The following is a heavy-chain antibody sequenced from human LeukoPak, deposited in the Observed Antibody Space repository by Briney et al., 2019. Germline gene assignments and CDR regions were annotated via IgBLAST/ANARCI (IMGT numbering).Heavy chain of an antibody. D-gene: IGHD6-6*01. J-gene: IGHJ3*02. Sequence: GASVRVSCKASGYTFTGYNMHWVRQAPGQGLEWMGWINPNSGGTNYAQKFQGRVTMTRDTSISTAYMELSRLRSDDTAVYYCARGGIAARRGVDAFDIWGQGTMVTVSS. CDR2: INPNSGGT. CDR1: GYTFTGYN. CDR3: ARGGIAARRGVDAFDI. V-gene: IGHV1-2*02.